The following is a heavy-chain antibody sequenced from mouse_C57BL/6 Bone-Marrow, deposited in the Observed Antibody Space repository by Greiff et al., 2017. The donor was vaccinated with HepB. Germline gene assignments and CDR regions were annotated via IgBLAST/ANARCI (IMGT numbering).Heavy chain of an antibody. J-gene: IGHJ3*01. CDR3: ARGAYSSGYLAWFAY. CDR1: GYTFTDYY. V-gene: IGHV1-19*01. Sequence: EVQLQQSGPVLVKPGASVKMSCKASGYTFTDYYMNWVKQSHGKSLEWIGVINPYNGGTSYNQKFKGKATLTVDKSSSTAYMELNSLTSEDAAVYYCARGAYSSGYLAWFAYWGQGTLVTVSA. CDR2: INPYNGGT. D-gene: IGHD3-2*02.